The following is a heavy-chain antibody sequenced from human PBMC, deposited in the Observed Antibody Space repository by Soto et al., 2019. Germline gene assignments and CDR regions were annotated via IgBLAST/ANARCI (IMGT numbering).Heavy chain of an antibody. CDR1: GTPINRTGHD. D-gene: IGHD3-22*01. Sequence: SEPLSLTYTVSGTPINRTGHDWGWIRQLPGKGLDWIGSIYFSGSTSYNPSLKSRVTMSVDTSKNQLSLKVGSVTAADTAVYYCARDYFDSSDYTTNWFDPWGQGTLVTVS. V-gene: IGHV4-39*01. CDR2: IYFSGST. CDR3: ARDYFDSSDYTTNWFDP. J-gene: IGHJ5*02.